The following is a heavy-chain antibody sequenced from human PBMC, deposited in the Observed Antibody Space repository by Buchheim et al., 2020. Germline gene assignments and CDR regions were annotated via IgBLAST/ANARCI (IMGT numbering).Heavy chain of an antibody. CDR1: GGSISSSTYY. CDR2: VYISGST. V-gene: IGHV4-61*02. J-gene: IGHJ6*02. CDR3: ARGTVVSYYDYVMDV. D-gene: IGHD4-23*01. Sequence: QVQLQESGPGLVKPSQTLSLTCTVSGGSISSSTYYWSWIRQPAGKGLEWIGHVYISGSTNYNTSLKSRVTISVDRSKNQFSLKLSSVTAADTAVYYCARGTVVSYYDYVMDVWGQGTT.